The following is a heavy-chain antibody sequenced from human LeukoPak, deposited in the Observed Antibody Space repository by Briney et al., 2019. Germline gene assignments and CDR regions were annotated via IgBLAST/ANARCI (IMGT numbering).Heavy chain of an antibody. D-gene: IGHD1-7*01. V-gene: IGHV3-13*04. CDR3: VREIRETVITRHYYYGIDV. J-gene: IGHJ6*02. CDR2: IGVGEDT. CDR1: GFTFSTYD. Sequence: GGSLRFSCAASGFTFSTYDMHWVRQVTGKGLEWVSAIGVGEDTYYLGSVKGRFTISRENAKNVLYLQMSSLRVEDTAVYYCVREIRETVITRHYYYGIDVWGQGTTVTVSS.